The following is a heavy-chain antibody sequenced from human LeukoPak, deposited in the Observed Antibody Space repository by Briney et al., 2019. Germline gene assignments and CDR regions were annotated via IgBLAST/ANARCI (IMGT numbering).Heavy chain of an antibody. D-gene: IGHD3/OR15-3a*01. CDR1: GFTVSRTY. CDR3: ARDPSGTGTGFDI. J-gene: IGHJ3*02. CDR2: IYEGGDI. V-gene: IGHV3-66*01. Sequence: PGGSLRLSCAALGFTVSRTYMRWVRQAPGKGLEWVSVIYEGGDIYYADSVRGRFAISRDNSKNTVYLQMNGLRGEDTAVYSCARDPSGTGTGFDIWGQGTMVTVSS.